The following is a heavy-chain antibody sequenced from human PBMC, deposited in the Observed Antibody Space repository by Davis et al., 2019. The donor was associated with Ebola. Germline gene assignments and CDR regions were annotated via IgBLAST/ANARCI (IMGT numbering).Heavy chain of an antibody. CDR1: GFTFSSYW. CDR2: IKQDGSEK. CDR3: ARVTGTAPPRFDY. V-gene: IGHV3-7*01. D-gene: IGHD1-1*01. Sequence: GESLKISCAASGFTFSSYWMSWVRQAPGKGLEWVANIKQDGSEKYYVDSVKGRFTISRDNAKNSLYLQMNSLRAEDTAVYYCARVTGTAPPRFDYWGQGTLVTVSS. J-gene: IGHJ4*02.